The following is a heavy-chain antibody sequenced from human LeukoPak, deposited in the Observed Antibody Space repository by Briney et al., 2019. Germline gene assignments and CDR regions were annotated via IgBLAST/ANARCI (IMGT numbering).Heavy chain of an antibody. CDR1: GFTFSSYE. D-gene: IGHD3-10*01. J-gene: IGHJ6*03. Sequence: PGGSLRLSCAASGFTFSSYEMNWVRQAPGKGLEWVSYISSSGSTIYYADSVKGRFTISRDNAKNSLYLQMNSLRAEDTAVYYCAREVRGVDYYYMDVWGKGTTVTISS. V-gene: IGHV3-48*03. CDR2: ISSSGSTI. CDR3: AREVRGVDYYYMDV.